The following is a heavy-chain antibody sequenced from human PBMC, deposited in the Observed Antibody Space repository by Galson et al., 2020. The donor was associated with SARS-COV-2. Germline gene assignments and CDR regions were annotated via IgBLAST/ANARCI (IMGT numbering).Heavy chain of an antibody. J-gene: IGHJ3*02. D-gene: IGHD4-17*01. CDR2: IYHSGNT. CDR1: GGSISSSSYY. CDR3: ARNDYADYEDAYDI. V-gene: IGHV4-39*07. Sequence: ASETLSLTCTVSGGSISSSSYYWGWIRQPPGKGLEWIGTIYHSGNTYYNPSLESRLIISIDTSKNQFSLRLSSVTAADAAVYYCARNDYADYEDAYDIWGQGTMVTVSS.